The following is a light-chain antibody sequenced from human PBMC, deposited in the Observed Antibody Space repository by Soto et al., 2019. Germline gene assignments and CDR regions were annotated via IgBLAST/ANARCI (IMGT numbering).Light chain of an antibody. J-gene: IGLJ1*01. V-gene: IGLV2-14*01. CDR3: SSYTSGSILYV. CDR1: SSDVGGYDY. CDR2: EVS. Sequence: QSALTRPASVSGSPGQSITISCTGTSSDVGGYDYVSWYQQHPGKAPKLMIYEVSNRPSGVSNRFSGSKSGNTASLTISGLQAEDEADYYCSSYTSGSILYVFGTGTKLTVL.